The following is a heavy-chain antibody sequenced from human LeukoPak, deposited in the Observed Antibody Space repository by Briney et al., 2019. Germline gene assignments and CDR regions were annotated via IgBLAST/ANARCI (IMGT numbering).Heavy chain of an antibody. CDR3: ARSSGTYEYYFDY. CDR2: IYPGDSDT. CDR1: GYRFTTYW. J-gene: IGHJ4*02. D-gene: IGHD2-15*01. V-gene: IGHV5-51*01. Sequence: GESLKISCKGSGYRFTTYWIGWVRQTPGKGLEWMGIIYPGDSDTRYNPSFQGQVTISADKSISTAYLQWSSLRASDTAIHYCARSSGTYEYYFDYWGQGTLVTVSS.